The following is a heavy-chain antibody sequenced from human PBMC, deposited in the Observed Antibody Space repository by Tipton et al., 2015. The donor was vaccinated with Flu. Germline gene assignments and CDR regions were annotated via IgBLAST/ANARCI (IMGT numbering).Heavy chain of an antibody. CDR1: GDSVSSNSAA. J-gene: IGHJ4*02. CDR3: ARGGRTALDY. D-gene: IGHD1-14*01. CDR2: TCYRSKWYY. V-gene: IGHV6-1*01. Sequence: GLVKPSQTLSLTCAISGDSVSSNSAAWNWIRQSPSRGLEWLGRTCYRSKWYYEYAGSVKSRITINPDTSKNQFSLQLNSVTPEDTAVYYCARGGRTALDYWGQGTLVTVSS.